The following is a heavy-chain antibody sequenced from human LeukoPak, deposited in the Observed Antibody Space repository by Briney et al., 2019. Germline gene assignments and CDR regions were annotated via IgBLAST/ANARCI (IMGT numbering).Heavy chain of an antibody. V-gene: IGHV3-48*03. Sequence: GGSLRLSCAASGFTFSSYEMNWVRQAPGKGLEWVSYISSSGSTIYYADSVKGRFTISRDNAKNSLYLQMNSLRAEDTAVYYCARDVVPYYYDSSGLGYWGQGTLVTVSS. J-gene: IGHJ4*02. CDR2: ISSSGSTI. CDR1: GFTFSSYE. D-gene: IGHD3-22*01. CDR3: ARDVVPYYYDSSGLGY.